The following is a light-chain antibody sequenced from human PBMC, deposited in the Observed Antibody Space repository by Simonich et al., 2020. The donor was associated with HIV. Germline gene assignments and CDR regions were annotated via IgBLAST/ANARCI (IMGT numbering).Light chain of an antibody. CDR2: WAS. V-gene: IGKV4-1*01. Sequence: DIVMTQSPDSLDVSLGERATINCKSSQSVLYSSNNKNYLAWYQQKNGQPPKLLIYWASTRESGVPDRFSGSGSGTDFTLTISSLQAEDVAVYYCQQYYSTPYTFGQGTKLEIK. CDR3: QQYYSTPYT. J-gene: IGKJ2*01. CDR1: QSVLYSSNNKNY.